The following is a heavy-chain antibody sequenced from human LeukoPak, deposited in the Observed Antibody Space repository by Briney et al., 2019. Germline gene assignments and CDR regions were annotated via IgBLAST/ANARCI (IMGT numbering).Heavy chain of an antibody. CDR3: ARVHTSGWYNYYYYGMDV. D-gene: IGHD6-19*01. Sequence: PGRSLRLSCAASGFTFSSYGMHWVRQAPGKGLEWVAVIWYDGSNKYYADSVKGRFTISRDNSKNTLYLQMNSLRAEDTAVYYCARVHTSGWYNYYYYGMDVWGQGTTVTVSS. J-gene: IGHJ6*02. CDR2: IWYDGSNK. V-gene: IGHV3-33*01. CDR1: GFTFSSYG.